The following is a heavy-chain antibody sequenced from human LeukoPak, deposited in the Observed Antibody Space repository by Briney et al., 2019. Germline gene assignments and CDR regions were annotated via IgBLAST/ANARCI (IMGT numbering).Heavy chain of an antibody. CDR2: MNPNSGNT. J-gene: IGHJ6*02. Sequence: ASVKVSCKASGYTFTSYDINWVRQATGQGLEWMGWMNPNSGNTGYAQKFQGRVTMTRNTSISTAYMELSSLRSEDTAVYYCARAMPLGYCSSTSCYSVYYYYYYGMDVWGQGTTVTVSS. CDR1: GYTFTSYD. CDR3: ARAMPLGYCSSTSCYSVYYYYYYGMDV. V-gene: IGHV1-8*01. D-gene: IGHD2-2*02.